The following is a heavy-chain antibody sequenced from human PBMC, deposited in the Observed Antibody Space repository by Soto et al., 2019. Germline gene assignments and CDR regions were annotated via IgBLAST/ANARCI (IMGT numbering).Heavy chain of an antibody. CDR2: IYTSGST. V-gene: IGHV4-4*07. D-gene: IGHD6-13*01. CDR1: GGSISSYF. CDR3: AREWVDRAGIAAAGTEVESFDY. Sequence: SETLSLTCTVSGGSISSYFCSWIRQPAGKGLEWIGRIYTSGSTNYNPSLKSRVTMSVDTSKNQFSLKLSSVTAADTAVYYCAREWVDRAGIAAAGTEVESFDYWGKGTLATVPS. J-gene: IGHJ4*02.